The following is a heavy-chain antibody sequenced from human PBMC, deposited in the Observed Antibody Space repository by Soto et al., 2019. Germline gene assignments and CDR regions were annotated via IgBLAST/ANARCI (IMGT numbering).Heavy chain of an antibody. CDR3: ARDRWYCYDSSGPRDAFDI. CDR1: GVSISSYY. J-gene: IGHJ3*02. CDR2: IYTSGST. Sequence: PSETLSLTCPVSGVSISSYYWSWIRQPAGKGLEWIGRIYTSGSTNYNPSLKSRVTMSVDTSKNQFSLKLSSVTAADTAVYYCARDRWYCYDSSGPRDAFDIWGQGTMVTVSS. D-gene: IGHD3-22*01. V-gene: IGHV4-4*07.